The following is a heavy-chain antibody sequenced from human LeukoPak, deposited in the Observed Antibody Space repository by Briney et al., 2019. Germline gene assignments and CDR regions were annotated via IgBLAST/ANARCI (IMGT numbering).Heavy chain of an antibody. D-gene: IGHD1-14*01. CDR1: GFTVSSNY. Sequence: PGGSLRLSCAASGFTVSSNYMSWVRQAPGKGLEWVSVIYSGGRAYYADSVKGRFTISRDNSKNTLYLQMNSLRAEDTAVYYCARDYWNRNDAFDIWGQGTMVTVSS. V-gene: IGHV3-66*01. CDR2: IYSGGRA. J-gene: IGHJ3*02. CDR3: ARDYWNRNDAFDI.